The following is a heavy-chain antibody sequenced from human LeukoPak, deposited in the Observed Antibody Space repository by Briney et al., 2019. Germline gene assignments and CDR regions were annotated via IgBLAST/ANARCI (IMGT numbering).Heavy chain of an antibody. V-gene: IGHV3-23*01. D-gene: IGHD5-18*01. J-gene: IGHJ3*02. CDR1: GFTFSGYG. Sequence: GGSLRLSCAASGFTFSGYGMSWVRQAPGKGLEWVSGISGSGGSTYYADSVKGRFTISRDNSKNTLYLQMNSLRTEDTAVYYCAKDTSGYSYGYDAFDIWGQGTMVTVSS. CDR2: ISGSGGST. CDR3: AKDTSGYSYGYDAFDI.